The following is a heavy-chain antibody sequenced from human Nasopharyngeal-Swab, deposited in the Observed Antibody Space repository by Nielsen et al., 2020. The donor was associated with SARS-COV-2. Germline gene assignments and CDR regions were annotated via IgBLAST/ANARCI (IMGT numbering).Heavy chain of an antibody. D-gene: IGHD3-16*02. V-gene: IGHV2-26*01. Sequence: RRAPGKALEWLAHIFSNDEKSYSTSLKSRLTISKDTSKSQVVLTMTNMDPVDTATYYCARIDYDYVWGSYRYTGGYFDYWGQGTLVTVSS. CDR2: IFSNDEK. J-gene: IGHJ4*02. CDR3: ARIDYDYVWGSYRYTGGYFDY.